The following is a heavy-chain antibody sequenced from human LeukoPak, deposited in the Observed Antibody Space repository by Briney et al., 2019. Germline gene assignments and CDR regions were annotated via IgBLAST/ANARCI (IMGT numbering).Heavy chain of an antibody. CDR3: AKERRDVIDY. CDR1: GLSLSNYP. CDR2: ITYDGAFDGGKT. Sequence: GGSLRLSCEASGLSLSNYPMHWVRQAPGKGLEWITLITYDGAFDGGKTYYADSVKGRFTVSRDKSKNTLYLQMNSLRAEDTAVYYGAKERRDVIDYWGQGTLVTVSS. V-gene: IGHV3-30*01. J-gene: IGHJ4*02.